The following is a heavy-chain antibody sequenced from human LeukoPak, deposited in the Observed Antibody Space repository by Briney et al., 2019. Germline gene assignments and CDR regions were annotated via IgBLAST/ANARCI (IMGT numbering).Heavy chain of an antibody. J-gene: IGHJ6*03. CDR1: GGSISGF. CDR3: ARGRYCGSSSCDDYYYYYMDV. V-gene: IGHV4-4*08. Sequence: PSETLSLTCTVSGGSISGFWTWIRQPPGKGLECIGYISNAGSTNYNASLGSRVTMSVDTSKNQFSLKLSSVTAADTAVYYCARGRYCGSSSCDDYYYYYMDVWGKGTTVTVSS. D-gene: IGHD2-2*01. CDR2: ISNAGST.